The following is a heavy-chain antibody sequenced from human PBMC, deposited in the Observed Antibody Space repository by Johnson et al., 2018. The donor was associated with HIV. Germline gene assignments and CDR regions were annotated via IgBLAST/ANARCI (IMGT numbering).Heavy chain of an antibody. CDR1: EFAFSSYD. Sequence: VQLVESGGGLVQPGGSLRLPCAASEFAFSSYDMHWVRQAPGKGLEWVSSIGTAGATYYSGSVKGRFTISRENARNSLYLQMNSLRAGDTAVYYCARENWGAFDLWGQGTMVTVSS. J-gene: IGHJ3*01. V-gene: IGHV3-13*01. D-gene: IGHD7-27*01. CDR3: ARENWGAFDL. CDR2: IGTAGAT.